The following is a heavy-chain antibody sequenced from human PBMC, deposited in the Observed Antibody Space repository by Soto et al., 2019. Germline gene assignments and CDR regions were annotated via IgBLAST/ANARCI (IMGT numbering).Heavy chain of an antibody. CDR3: ARYFDWPSGFDI. CDR1: GGSICACD. V-gene: IGHV4-59*01. J-gene: IGHJ3*02. CDR2: IDYYGST. D-gene: IGHD3-9*01. Sequence: SETLALTCTGSGGSICACDGGWIRQPPGKRLEWIGYIDYYGSTNYNPSLKSRVTISVDTSKKQFSLNLGSVPAADTAIFYCARYFDWPSGFDIWGQGTMVT.